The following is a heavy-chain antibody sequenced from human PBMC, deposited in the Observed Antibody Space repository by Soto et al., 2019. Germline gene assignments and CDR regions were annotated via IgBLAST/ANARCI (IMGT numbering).Heavy chain of an antibody. Sequence: QVQLQESGPGLVKPSETLSLTCTVSGGSIYSNDYYWGWIRQSPAKGLEWIGNIDYNGVTSYNPSLKNRVNISQDPSKNPFFLGVNFVTAADTSLYSWGKGLVAATKNTDPGPWGPGILVTVS. CDR3: GKGLVAATKNTDPGP. CDR1: GGSIYSNDYY. CDR2: IDYNGVT. J-gene: IGHJ5*02. D-gene: IGHD2-15*01. V-gene: IGHV4-39*01.